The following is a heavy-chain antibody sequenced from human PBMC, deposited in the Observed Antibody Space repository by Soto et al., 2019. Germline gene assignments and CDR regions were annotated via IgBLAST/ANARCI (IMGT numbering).Heavy chain of an antibody. V-gene: IGHV3-13*01. CDR3: ARAFGGVIESDAFDI. CDR1: GFTFSSYD. J-gene: IGHJ3*02. D-gene: IGHD3-16*02. CDR2: IGTAGDT. Sequence: HPGGSLRLSCAASGFTFSSYDMHWVRQATGKGLEWVSAIGTAGDTYYPGSVKGRFTISRENAKNSLYLQMNSLRAGDTAVYYCARAFGGVIESDAFDIWGQGTMVTV.